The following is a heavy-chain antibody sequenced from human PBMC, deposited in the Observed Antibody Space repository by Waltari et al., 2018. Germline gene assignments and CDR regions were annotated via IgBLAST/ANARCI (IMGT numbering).Heavy chain of an antibody. Sequence: EVQLVESGGGLVQPGGSLRLSCSAFGFTFSSYELNWVSQDPGKGLEWVSYISSSGSTIYYADSVKGRFTISRDNAKNSLYLQMNSLRAEDTAVYYCAREAALRYFVYYMDVWGKGTTVTVSS. J-gene: IGHJ6*03. V-gene: IGHV3-48*03. CDR2: ISSSGSTI. CDR1: GFTFSSYE. D-gene: IGHD3-9*01. CDR3: AREAALRYFVYYMDV.